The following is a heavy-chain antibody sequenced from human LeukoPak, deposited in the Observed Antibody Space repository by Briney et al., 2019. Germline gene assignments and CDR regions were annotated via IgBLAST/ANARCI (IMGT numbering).Heavy chain of an antibody. V-gene: IGHV3-7*01. CDR2: IKQDGSEK. D-gene: IGHD1-26*01. CDR1: GFTFSSYW. Sequence: PGGSLRLSCAASGFTFSSYWMSWVRQAPGKGREWVANIKQDGSEKYYVGSVKGRFTISRDNAKNSLYLQMNSLRAEDTAVYYCARSVGATPPYFDYWGQGTLVTVSS. J-gene: IGHJ4*02. CDR3: ARSVGATPPYFDY.